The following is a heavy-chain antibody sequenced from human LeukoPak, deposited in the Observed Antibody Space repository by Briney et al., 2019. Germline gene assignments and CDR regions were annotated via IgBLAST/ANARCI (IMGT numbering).Heavy chain of an antibody. CDR3: ARGVFIINWFDH. J-gene: IGHJ5*02. CDR2: IYGSGYA. CDR1: GGSISSDSHH. D-gene: IGHD3-16*01. Sequence: PSETLSLTCSVSGGSISSDSHHWSWIRQPAGKGLEWIGRIYGSGYANYNPSLKSRVTMSVDTSKNQFSLNLASVTASDTAVYYCARGVFIINWFDHWGRGTLVTVSS. V-gene: IGHV4-61*02.